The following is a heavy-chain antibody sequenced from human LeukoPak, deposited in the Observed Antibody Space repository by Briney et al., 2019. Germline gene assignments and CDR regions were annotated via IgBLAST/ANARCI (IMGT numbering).Heavy chain of an antibody. J-gene: IGHJ4*02. Sequence: SETLSLTCIVSGGSISSSTYWGWIRQPPGKGLEWIGSIYYSGNTYYNPSLKSRVTISVDTSKNQFSLKLSSVTAADTAVYYCARLYSGTRPPDYWGQGTLVTVSS. CDR1: GGSISSSTY. D-gene: IGHD3-10*01. CDR3: ARLYSGTRPPDY. V-gene: IGHV4-39*01. CDR2: IYYSGNT.